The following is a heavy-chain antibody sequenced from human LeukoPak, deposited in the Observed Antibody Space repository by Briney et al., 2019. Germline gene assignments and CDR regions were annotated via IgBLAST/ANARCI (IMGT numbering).Heavy chain of an antibody. D-gene: IGHD6-19*01. CDR1: GSTFSDYH. J-gene: IGHJ6*02. CDR3: ASPNYSSGVQGMDV. V-gene: IGHV1-2*02. CDR2: INPKSGDA. Sequence: ASVKVSCKASGSTFSDYHINWVRQASGQGPEWMGWINPKSGDASYNQAFQGRVTMTRDTSTSTVYMELSSLRSEDTAVYYCASPNYSSGVQGMDVWGQGTTVTVSS.